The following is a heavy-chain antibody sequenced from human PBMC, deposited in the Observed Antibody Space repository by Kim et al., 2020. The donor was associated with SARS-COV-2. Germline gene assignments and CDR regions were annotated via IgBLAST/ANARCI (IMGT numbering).Heavy chain of an antibody. V-gene: IGHV3-43*02. CDR2: ISGDGGST. J-gene: IGHJ4*02. CDR3: AKERKYSSSWYPTYYFDY. Sequence: GGSLRLSCAASGFTFDDYAMQWVRQAPGKGMEWVSLISGDGGSTYYADSVKGRFTISRDNSKNSLYLQMNSLRTEDTALYYCAKERKYSSSWYPTYYFDYWGQGTLVTVSS. CDR1: GFTFDDYA. D-gene: IGHD6-13*01.